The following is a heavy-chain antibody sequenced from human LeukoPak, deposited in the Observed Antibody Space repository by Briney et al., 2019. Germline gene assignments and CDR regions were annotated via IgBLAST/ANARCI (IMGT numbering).Heavy chain of an antibody. J-gene: IGHJ3*01. Sequence: KPSETLSLTCTVSGGSISGTYYWSWIRQPPGKGLEWIGYIYYTGITDSNPSLKSRVTISLDTSKNQFSLNLSSVTAADTAVYYCARRWVYDKRAFDAWGQGTMVTVSS. CDR3: ARRWVYDKRAFDA. V-gene: IGHV4-59*08. CDR1: GGSISGTYY. CDR2: IYYTGIT. D-gene: IGHD3-16*01.